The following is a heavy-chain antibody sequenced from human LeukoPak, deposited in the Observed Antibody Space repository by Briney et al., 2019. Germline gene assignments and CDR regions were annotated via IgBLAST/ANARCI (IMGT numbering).Heavy chain of an antibody. V-gene: IGHV3-49*04. CDR3: TRDLRGSGSYYTPYYYYYYMDV. J-gene: IGHJ6*03. CDR2: IRSKAYGGTT. CDR1: GFTFSGSA. D-gene: IGHD3-10*01. Sequence: GGSLRLSCAASGFTFSGSAMHWVRQASGKGLEWVGFIRSKAYGGTTEYAASVKGRFTISRDDSKSIAYLQMNSLKTEDTAVYYCTRDLRGSGSYYTPYYYYYYMDVWGKGTTVTISS.